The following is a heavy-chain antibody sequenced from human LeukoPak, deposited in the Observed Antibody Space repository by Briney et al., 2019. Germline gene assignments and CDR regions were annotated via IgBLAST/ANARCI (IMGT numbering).Heavy chain of an antibody. CDR3: ATAVAVAGNKRQDAFDI. V-gene: IGHV1-18*01. CDR1: GYTFTSYG. D-gene: IGHD6-19*01. CDR2: ISAYNGNT. J-gene: IGHJ3*02. Sequence: ASVKVSCKASGYTFTSYGISWVRQAPGQGLEWMGWISAYNGNTNYAQKLQGRVTMTTDTSTSTAYMELRSLRSDDTAVYYCATAVAVAGNKRQDAFDIWGQGTMVTVSS.